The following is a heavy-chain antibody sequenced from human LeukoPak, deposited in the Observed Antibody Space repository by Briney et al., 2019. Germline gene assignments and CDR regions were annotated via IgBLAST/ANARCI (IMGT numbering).Heavy chain of an antibody. J-gene: IGHJ5*02. CDR2: ISGGGERT. CDR1: GFTFSSYE. CDR3: GKDGGQYSSGPEFDP. Sequence: PGGSLRLSCAASGFTFSSYEMNWARQSPGRGLEWVSAISGGGERTFYADSVKGRFTISRDNSKNMLYLQMNSLRADDTAIYYCGKDGGQYSSGPEFDPRGQGALVTVSS. D-gene: IGHD6-19*01. V-gene: IGHV3-23*01.